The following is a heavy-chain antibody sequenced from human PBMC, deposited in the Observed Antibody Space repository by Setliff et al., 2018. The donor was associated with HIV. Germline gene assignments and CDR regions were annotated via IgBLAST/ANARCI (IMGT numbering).Heavy chain of an antibody. V-gene: IGHV3-66*02. CDR2: IYSGGDT. Sequence: GESLTISCAASGFTVSTYYMSWVRQAPGKGLEWISTIYSGGDTYHADSVKGRATLSRDNSKNTLYLQMNSLRPEDTAVYYCARVRLYNNALDYWGQGTLVTVSS. D-gene: IGHD3-10*01. CDR3: ARVRLYNNALDY. J-gene: IGHJ4*02. CDR1: GFTVSTYY.